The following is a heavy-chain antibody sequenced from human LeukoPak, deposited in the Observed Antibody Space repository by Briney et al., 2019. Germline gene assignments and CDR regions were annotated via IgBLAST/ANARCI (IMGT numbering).Heavy chain of an antibody. J-gene: IGHJ3*01. Sequence: GGSLRLSCTASGFTFSNYALTWVRQAPGKGLEWVSSIGGSGVDTRYADSVRGRFTISRDNSRNTLYLTMDSLRAEDTAVYFCGRDPNGNYMGAFDFWGQGTTVTVSS. V-gene: IGHV3-23*01. CDR2: IGGSGVDT. D-gene: IGHD4-17*01. CDR1: GFTFSNYA. CDR3: GRDPNGNYMGAFDF.